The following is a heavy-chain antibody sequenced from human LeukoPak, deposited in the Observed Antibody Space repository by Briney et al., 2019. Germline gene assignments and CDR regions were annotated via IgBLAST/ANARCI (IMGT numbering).Heavy chain of an antibody. Sequence: SETLSLTCTVSGGSISIYYWSWIRQPPGKGLEWIGYIYYSGSTNYNPSLKSRVTISVDTSKNQFSLKLSSVTAADTAVYYCARRSGWYPGWFDPWGQGTLVTVSS. CDR3: ARRSGWYPGWFDP. D-gene: IGHD6-19*01. J-gene: IGHJ5*02. CDR1: GGSISIYY. CDR2: IYYSGST. V-gene: IGHV4-59*08.